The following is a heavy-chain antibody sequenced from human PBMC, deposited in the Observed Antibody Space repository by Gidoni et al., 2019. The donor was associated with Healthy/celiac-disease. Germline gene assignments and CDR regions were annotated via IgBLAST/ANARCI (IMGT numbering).Heavy chain of an antibody. D-gene: IGHD2-2*01. V-gene: IGHV4-39*01. CDR3: ARPPEDCSSTSCTYYFDY. CDR1: GGSISSSSYY. J-gene: IGHJ4*02. CDR2: IYYSGST. Sequence: QLQLQESGPGLVTPSETLSLTCTVSGGSISSSSYYLGWIRQPPGKGLEWIGSIYYSGSTYYNPSLKSRVTISVETSKNQFSLKLSSVTAADTAVYYCARPPEDCSSTSCTYYFDYWGQGTLVTVSS.